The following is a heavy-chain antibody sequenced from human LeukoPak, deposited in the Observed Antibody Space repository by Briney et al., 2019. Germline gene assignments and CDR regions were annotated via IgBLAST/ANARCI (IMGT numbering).Heavy chain of an antibody. CDR3: ARVSGGGAFDI. D-gene: IGHD4-23*01. Sequence: PSQTLSLTCTVSGTSISSGDYYWSWIRQPPGKGLEWIGYIYYSGSTNYNPSLKIRITISVDTSKNQFSLKLSSMTAADTAVYYCARVSGGGAFDIWGQGTMVTVSS. V-gene: IGHV4-61*08. J-gene: IGHJ3*02. CDR2: IYYSGST. CDR1: GTSISSGDYY.